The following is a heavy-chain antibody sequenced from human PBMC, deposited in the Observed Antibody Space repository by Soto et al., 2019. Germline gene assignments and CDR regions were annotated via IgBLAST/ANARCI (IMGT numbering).Heavy chain of an antibody. CDR2: IYYSGST. CDR3: ASYPGVEQQLGQFNY. J-gene: IGHJ4*02. V-gene: IGHV4-39*01. CDR1: CGSISSSSYY. Sequence: ETLSLTCTVSCGSISSSSYYWGWIRQPPGKGLEWIGSIYYSGSTYYNPSLKSRVTISVDTSKNQFSLKLSSVTAADTAVYYCASYPGVEQQLGQFNYWGQGTLVTVSS. D-gene: IGHD6-13*01.